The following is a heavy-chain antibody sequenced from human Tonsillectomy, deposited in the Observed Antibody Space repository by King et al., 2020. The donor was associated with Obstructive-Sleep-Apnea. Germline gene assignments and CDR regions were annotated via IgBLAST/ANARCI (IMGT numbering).Heavy chain of an antibody. CDR2: IYYSGST. CDR3: ARDNPTYYDSSGYYHNWFDP. Sequence: QLQESGPGLVKPSETLSLTCTVSGGSISSYYWSWIRQPPGKGLEWIGYIYYSGSTNDNPSLKSRVTIYVDTSKNQFSLKLSSVTAADTAVYYCARDNPTYYDSSGYYHNWFDPWGQGTLVTVSS. CDR1: GGSISSYY. J-gene: IGHJ5*02. V-gene: IGHV4-59*12. D-gene: IGHD3-22*01.